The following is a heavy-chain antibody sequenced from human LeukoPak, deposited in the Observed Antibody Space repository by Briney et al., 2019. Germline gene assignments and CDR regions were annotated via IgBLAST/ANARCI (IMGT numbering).Heavy chain of an antibody. Sequence: GGSLRLSCASSGFTFSSYGMSWVRQAQGKGLEWVANIKQDGSEKYYVDSVKGRFTISRDNAKNSLYLQMNSLRAEDTAVYYCARGGGPWLDSYNYFDPWGQGTLVTVSS. CDR1: GFTFSSYG. J-gene: IGHJ5*02. CDR2: IKQDGSEK. CDR3: ARGGGPWLDSYNYFDP. V-gene: IGHV3-7*01. D-gene: IGHD6-19*01.